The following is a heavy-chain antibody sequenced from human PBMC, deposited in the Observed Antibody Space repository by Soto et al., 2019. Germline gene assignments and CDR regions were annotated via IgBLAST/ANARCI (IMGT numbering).Heavy chain of an antibody. J-gene: IGHJ4*02. Sequence: AEPLTHPCAASGFTSGNLTSRSIGQPQGKGLEWVSAISGSGGSTYYADSVKGRFTISRDNPKNTLYLQMNSLRAEDTAVYYCAKDRAGTQPWIFDYWGQGTLLTVSS. CDR2: ISGSGGST. V-gene: IGHV3-23*01. CDR3: AKDRAGTQPWIFDY. CDR1: GFTSGNLT. D-gene: IGHD1-7*01.